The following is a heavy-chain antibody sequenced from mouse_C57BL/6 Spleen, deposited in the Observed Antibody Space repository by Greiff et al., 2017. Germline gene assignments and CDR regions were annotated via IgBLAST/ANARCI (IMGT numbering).Heavy chain of an antibody. CDR3: ARHDYGSSPRAMDY. CDR1: GFSLTSYG. J-gene: IGHJ4*01. V-gene: IGHV2-6-1*01. CDR2: IWSDGST. Sequence: QVQLKESGPGLVAPSQSLSITCTVSGFSLTSYGVHWVRQPPGKGLEWLVVIWSDGSTTYNSALKSRLSISKDNSKSQVFLKMNSLQTDDTAMYYCARHDYGSSPRAMDYWGQGTSVTVSS. D-gene: IGHD1-1*01.